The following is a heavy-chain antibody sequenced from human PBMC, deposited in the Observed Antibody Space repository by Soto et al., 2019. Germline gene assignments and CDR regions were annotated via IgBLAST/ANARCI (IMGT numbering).Heavy chain of an antibody. Sequence: EVQLLESGGGLVQPGGSLRLSCAASGFIFSSYAMSWVRQAPGKGLEWVSTISDSADNTYYADSVKGRFTISRDNSQNTLYLQMNSLRAEDTAMYHCAKETNGLDWFDPRGQGTLVAVSS. V-gene: IGHV3-23*01. CDR1: GFIFSSYA. D-gene: IGHD2-8*01. CDR2: ISDSADNT. CDR3: AKETNGLDWFDP. J-gene: IGHJ5*02.